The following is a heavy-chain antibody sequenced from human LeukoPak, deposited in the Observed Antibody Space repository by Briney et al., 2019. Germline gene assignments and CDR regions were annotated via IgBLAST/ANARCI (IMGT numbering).Heavy chain of an antibody. J-gene: IGHJ3*02. D-gene: IGHD2-2*02. CDR1: GGSISSYY. Sequence: SETLSLTCTVSGGSISSYYWSWIRQPPGKGLEWIGYIYYSGNTNYNPSLKSRVTISVDTSKNQFSLKLSSVTAADTAVYYCARAVVPAAIQLSTVTTWGAFDIWGQGTMVTVSS. CDR3: ARAVVPAAIQLSTVTTWGAFDI. V-gene: IGHV4-59*01. CDR2: IYYSGNT.